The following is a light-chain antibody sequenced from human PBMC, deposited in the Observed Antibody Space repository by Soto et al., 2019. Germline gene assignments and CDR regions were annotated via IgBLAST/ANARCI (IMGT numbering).Light chain of an antibody. Sequence: EIVFTQSPITLCCSPWEIATLSCRASQSVSSSLLARYQQKPGPAPQLLIYGATRRATGIPDRFSGSGSGTDFTLTISRLEPEDFAVYYCQQYGSSPFTFGQGTRLEIK. CDR1: QSVSSSL. CDR3: QQYGSSPFT. J-gene: IGKJ5*01. CDR2: GAT. V-gene: IGKV3-20*01.